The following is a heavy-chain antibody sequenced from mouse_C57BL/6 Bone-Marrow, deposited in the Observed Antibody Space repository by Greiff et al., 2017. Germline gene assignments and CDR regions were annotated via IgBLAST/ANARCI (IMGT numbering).Heavy chain of an antibody. D-gene: IGHD3-2*02. V-gene: IGHV1-47*01. J-gene: IGHJ3*01. CDR2: FHPYNDDT. Sequence: VQLQQSGAELVKPGASVKMSCKASGYTFTTYPIEWMKQNHGKSLEWIGNFHPYNDDTKYNEKFKGKATLTVDKSSSTAYMQLSSLTSEDSAVYYCARSAQATAWFAYWGQGTLVTVSA. CDR3: ARSAQATAWFAY. CDR1: GYTFTTYP.